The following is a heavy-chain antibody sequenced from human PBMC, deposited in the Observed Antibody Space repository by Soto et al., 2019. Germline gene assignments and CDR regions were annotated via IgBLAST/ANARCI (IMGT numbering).Heavy chain of an antibody. CDR2: IKDDGSDI. Sequence: GGSLRLSCSASGFIFRNYWMSWVRQAPGKGLEWVAHIKDDGSDIHYVDSVKDRFTISRDNAKSSLILQMNSLRTEDTAVYYCATTLTTSAEYFQHWGQGTPVTVSS. CDR1: GFIFRNYW. D-gene: IGHD3-16*01. CDR3: ATTLTTSAEYFQH. V-gene: IGHV3-7*01. J-gene: IGHJ1*01.